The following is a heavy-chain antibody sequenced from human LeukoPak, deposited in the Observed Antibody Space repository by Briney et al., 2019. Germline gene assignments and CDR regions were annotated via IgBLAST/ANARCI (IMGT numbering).Heavy chain of an antibody. CDR3: ARGGCSGGSCYSNNWFDP. Sequence: ASVKVSCKASGYTFTSYDINWVRQATGQGLEWMGWMNPNSGNTGYAQKFQGRVTMTRNTSISTAYMELSSLRSEDTAVYYCARGGCSGGSCYSNNWFDPWGQGTPVTVSS. V-gene: IGHV1-8*01. D-gene: IGHD2-15*01. J-gene: IGHJ5*02. CDR1: GYTFTSYD. CDR2: MNPNSGNT.